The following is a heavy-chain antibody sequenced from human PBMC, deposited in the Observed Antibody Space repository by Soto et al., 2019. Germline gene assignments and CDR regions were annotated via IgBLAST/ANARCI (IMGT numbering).Heavy chain of an antibody. CDR3: ARDGGRGWDLDN. J-gene: IGHJ4*02. Sequence: QVQLVESGGGLVRPGGSLRLSCAASGFTFSVYYMSWIRQAPGKGLEWVSHISGSGKTIYYADSVKGRFSISRDNAEKSVYLQMTSLRCEDTGVYYCARDGGRGWDLDNWGQGTLVTVSS. V-gene: IGHV3-11*01. CDR1: GFTFSVYY. D-gene: IGHD6-19*01. CDR2: ISGSGKTI.